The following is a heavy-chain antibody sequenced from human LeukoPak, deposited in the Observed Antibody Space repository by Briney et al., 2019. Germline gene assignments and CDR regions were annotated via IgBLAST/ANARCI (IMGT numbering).Heavy chain of an antibody. Sequence: SVKVSCKASGGTFSSYAISWVRQAPGQGLEWMGRIIPILGIANYAQKFQGRVTITADKSTSTAYMELSSLRSEDTAVYYCARGWPEVVTRGFDPWGQGTLVTVSS. CDR3: ARGWPEVVTRGFDP. D-gene: IGHD3-22*01. CDR1: GGTFSSYA. CDR2: IIPILGIA. J-gene: IGHJ5*02. V-gene: IGHV1-69*04.